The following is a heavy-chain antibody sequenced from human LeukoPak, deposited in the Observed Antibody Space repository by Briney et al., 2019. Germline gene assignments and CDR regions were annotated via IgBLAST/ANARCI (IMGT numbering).Heavy chain of an antibody. CDR3: ARGAARAGSGMDV. J-gene: IGHJ6*02. Sequence: ASVKVSCKASGYTFTSYYMRCVRQAPGQGLEWMGIINPSGGSTSYAQKFQGRVTMTRDTSTSTVYMELSSLRSEDTAVYYCARGAARAGSGMDVWGQGTTVTVSS. V-gene: IGHV1-46*01. CDR1: GYTFTSYY. CDR2: INPSGGST. D-gene: IGHD6-6*01.